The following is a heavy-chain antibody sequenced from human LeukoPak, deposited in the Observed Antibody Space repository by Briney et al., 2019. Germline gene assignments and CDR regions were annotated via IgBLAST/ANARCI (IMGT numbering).Heavy chain of an antibody. CDR1: GYTFTSYG. J-gene: IGHJ4*02. D-gene: IGHD3-22*01. CDR3: ARDWLYYYDSSGYPPFDY. V-gene: IGHV1-18*01. Sequence: ASVKLSCKASGYTFTSYGISWVRQAPGQGLEWMGWISAYNGNTNYAQKLQGRVTMTTDTSTSTAYMELRSLRSDDTAVYYCARDWLYYYDSSGYPPFDYWGQGTLVTVSS. CDR2: ISAYNGNT.